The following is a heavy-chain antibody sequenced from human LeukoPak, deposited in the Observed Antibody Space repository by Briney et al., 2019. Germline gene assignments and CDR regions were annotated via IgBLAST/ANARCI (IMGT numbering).Heavy chain of an antibody. CDR2: IYYSGST. D-gene: IGHD1-26*01. Sequence: PSETLSLTCTVSGGSISSYYWSWIRQPPGKGLEWIGYIYYSGSTNYNPSLKSRVTISVDTSKNQFSLKLSSVTAADTAVYYCARDMDSESYYEHFDYWGQGTLVTVSS. V-gene: IGHV4-59*01. CDR3: ARDMDSESYYEHFDY. CDR1: GGSISSYY. J-gene: IGHJ4*02.